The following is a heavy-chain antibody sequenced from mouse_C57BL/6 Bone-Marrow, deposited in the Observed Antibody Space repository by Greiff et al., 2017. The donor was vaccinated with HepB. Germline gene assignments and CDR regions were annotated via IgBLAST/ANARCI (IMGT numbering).Heavy chain of an antibody. CDR2: IDPETGGT. CDR3: TRKEYDYDDYVDY. CDR1: GYTFTDYE. Sequence: LPPSWAELLRPGASVTLSCKASGYTFTDYEMHWVKQTPVHGLEWIGAIDPETGGTAYNQKFKGKAILTADKSSSTAYMELRSLTSEDSAVYDCTRKEYDYDDYVDYWGQGTTLTVSS. D-gene: IGHD2-4*01. V-gene: IGHV1-15*01. J-gene: IGHJ2*01.